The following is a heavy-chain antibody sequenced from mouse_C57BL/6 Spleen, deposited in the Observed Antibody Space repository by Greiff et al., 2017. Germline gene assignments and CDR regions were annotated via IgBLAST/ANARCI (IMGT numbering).Heavy chain of an antibody. D-gene: IGHD3-3*01. CDR3: ARDWRGRGGFDY. J-gene: IGHJ2*01. CDR2: IFPGDGDT. CDR1: GYAFSSYW. Sequence: VQLQQSGAELVKPGASVKISCKASGYAFSSYWMHWVKQRPGKGLEWIGQIFPGDGDTNYNGKFKGKATLTADKSSSTAYMQLSSLTSEDSAVYVCARDWRGRGGFDYWGQGTTLTVSS. V-gene: IGHV1-80*01.